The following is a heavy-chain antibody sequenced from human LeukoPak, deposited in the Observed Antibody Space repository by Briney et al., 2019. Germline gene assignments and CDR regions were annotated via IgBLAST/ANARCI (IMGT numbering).Heavy chain of an antibody. D-gene: IGHD3-3*01. Sequence: SETLSLTCAVYGGSFSGYYWSWIRQPPGKGLEWIGEINHSGSTNYNPSLKSRVTISVDTSKNQFSLKLSSVTAADTAVYYCAVRVFGSGSLFDYWGQGTLATVSS. CDR1: GGSFSGYY. V-gene: IGHV4-34*01. CDR2: INHSGST. J-gene: IGHJ4*02. CDR3: AVRVFGSGSLFDY.